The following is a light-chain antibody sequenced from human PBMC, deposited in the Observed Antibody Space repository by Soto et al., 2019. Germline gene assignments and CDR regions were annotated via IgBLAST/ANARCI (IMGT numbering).Light chain of an antibody. CDR1: SSDVGGYNY. CDR2: EDI. CDR3: SSYLSTSTFDV. V-gene: IGLV2-14*01. Sequence: QSALTQPASVSGSPGQSITISCTGTSSDVGGYNYVSWYQQHPGRAPKLMIYEDINRPSGVSSRFSGSKSGNTASLTISGLHADDEAHYYCSSYLSTSTFDVFGSGTKVTVL. J-gene: IGLJ1*01.